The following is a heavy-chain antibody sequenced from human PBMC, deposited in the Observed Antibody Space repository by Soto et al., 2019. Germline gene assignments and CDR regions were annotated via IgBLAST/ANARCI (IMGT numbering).Heavy chain of an antibody. CDR1: GFTFSSYA. J-gene: IGHJ4*02. CDR3: ARGTIVARQHLDY. CDR2: ISIRGGDE. D-gene: IGHD6-6*01. Sequence: QVQLVESGGGVVQPGKSLRLSCAASGFTFSSYAMHWARQAPGKGLEWVTVISIRGGDEYYAESVRGRFTISRDDSKNTLYQQMDSLRVEDTAVDYCARGTIVARQHLDYGGQGTLFTVSS. V-gene: IGHV3-30*03.